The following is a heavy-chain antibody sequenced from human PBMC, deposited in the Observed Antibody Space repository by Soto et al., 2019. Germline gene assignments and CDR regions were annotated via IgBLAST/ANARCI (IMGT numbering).Heavy chain of an antibody. D-gene: IGHD3-10*01. CDR1: GGSISSGGYS. Sequence: SETLSLTCAVSGGSISSGGYSWSWIRQPPGKGLEWIGYIYHSGSTYYNPSLKSRVTISVDRSKNQFSLKLSSVTAADTAVYYCARGRHGSGSYPALFINPRKRSAEYFDYWGQGTLVTVSS. J-gene: IGHJ4*02. V-gene: IGHV4-30-2*01. CDR3: ARGRHGSGSYPALFINPRKRSAEYFDY. CDR2: IYHSGST.